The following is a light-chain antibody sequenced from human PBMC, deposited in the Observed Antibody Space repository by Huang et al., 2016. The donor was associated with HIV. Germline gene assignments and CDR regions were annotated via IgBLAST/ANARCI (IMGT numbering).Light chain of an antibody. CDR3: QQRNNWPPWT. Sequence: EIVLTQSPATLSLSPGEGATLSCRASQSIGSYLAWYQQRPGQAPRLRIYDASIRATGIPDRFSGRGSGTDFTLTISSLEPEDFAVYYCQQRNNWPPWTFGQGTKVELK. CDR1: QSIGSY. CDR2: DAS. J-gene: IGKJ1*01. V-gene: IGKV3-11*01.